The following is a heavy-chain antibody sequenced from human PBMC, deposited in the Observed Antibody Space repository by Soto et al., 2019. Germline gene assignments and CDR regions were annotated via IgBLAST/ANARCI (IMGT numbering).Heavy chain of an antibody. V-gene: IGHV4-34*01. Sequence: SETLSLTCAVYGGSFSGYYWSWIRQPPGKGLEWIGEINHSGSTNYNPSLKSRVTISVDTSKNQFSLKLSSVTAADTAVYYCARGVMRGSGRASGPHRYYYYYYMDVWGKGTTVTVSS. D-gene: IGHD3-10*01. J-gene: IGHJ6*03. CDR2: INHSGST. CDR1: GGSFSGYY. CDR3: ARGVMRGSGRASGPHRYYYYYYMDV.